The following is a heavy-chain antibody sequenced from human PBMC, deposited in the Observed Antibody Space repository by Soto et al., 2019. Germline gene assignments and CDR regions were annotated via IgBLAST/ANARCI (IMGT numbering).Heavy chain of an antibody. D-gene: IGHD3-22*01. CDR1: GFTFSSYA. Sequence: GGSLRLSCAASGFTFSSYAMHWVRQAPGKGLEYVSAISSNGGSTYYADSVKGRFTISRDNSKNTLYLQMSSLRAEDTAVYYCVKDLSNYDCKLAVWGQGTTVTVSS. CDR3: VKDLSNYDCKLAV. J-gene: IGHJ6*02. V-gene: IGHV3-64D*06. CDR2: ISSNGGST.